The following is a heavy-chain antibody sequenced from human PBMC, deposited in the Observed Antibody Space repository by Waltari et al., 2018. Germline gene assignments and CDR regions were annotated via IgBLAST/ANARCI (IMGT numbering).Heavy chain of an antibody. D-gene: IGHD2-2*01. J-gene: IGHJ1*01. CDR1: GGSISSYY. V-gene: IGHV4-4*07. CDR3: ARDLCSSTSCYLGFQH. CDR2: IYTSGST. Sequence: QVQLQASGPGLVKPSETLSLTCTVSGGSISSYYWSWIRQPAGKGLEWIGRIYTSGSTNYNPSLKSRVTMSVDTSKNQFSLKLSSVTAADTAVYYCARDLCSSTSCYLGFQHWGQGTLVTVSS.